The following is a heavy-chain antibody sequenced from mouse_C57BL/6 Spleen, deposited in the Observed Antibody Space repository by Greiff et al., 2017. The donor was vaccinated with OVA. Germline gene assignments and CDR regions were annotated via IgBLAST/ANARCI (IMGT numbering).Heavy chain of an antibody. V-gene: IGHV1-61*01. CDR1: GYTFTSYW. D-gene: IGHD2-1*01. CDR2: IYPSDSET. J-gene: IGHJ3*01. Sequence: QVQLQQPGAELVRPGSSVKLSCKASGYTFTSYWMDWVKQRPGQGLEWIGNIYPSDSETHYNQKFKDKATLTVDKSSSTAYMQLSSLTSEDSAVYYCARGGRYGNVAYWGQGTLVTVSA. CDR3: ARGGRYGNVAY.